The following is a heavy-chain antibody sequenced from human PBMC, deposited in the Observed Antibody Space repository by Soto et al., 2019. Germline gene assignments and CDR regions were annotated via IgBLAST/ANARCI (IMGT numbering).Heavy chain of an antibody. D-gene: IGHD1-1*01. CDR3: AKSFSPSGTNWHTHFDH. Sequence: EVQRLESWGGLVQPGGSLRLSCATSGFPFSNFAMSWVRLSPGRGLEWVSAISSPGRNVYYAASVEGRFTISRYNSKNTVYLHMSSLRAEDTAIYYCAKSFSPSGTNWHTHFDHWGQGALVTVSS. J-gene: IGHJ4*02. V-gene: IGHV3-23*01. CDR1: GFPFSNFA. CDR2: ISSPGRNV.